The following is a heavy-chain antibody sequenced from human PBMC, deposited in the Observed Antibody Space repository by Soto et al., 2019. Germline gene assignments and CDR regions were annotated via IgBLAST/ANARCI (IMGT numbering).Heavy chain of an antibody. J-gene: IGHJ4*02. V-gene: IGHV3-33*01. CDR3: AREGRDLCYGSGSYPIDY. CDR2: IWYDGSNK. D-gene: IGHD3-10*01. CDR1: GFTFSSYG. Sequence: GGSLRLSCAASGFTFSSYGMHWVRQAPCKGLEWVAVIWYDGSNKYYADSVKGRFTISRDNSKNTLYLQMNSLRAEDTAVYYCAREGRDLCYGSGSYPIDYWGQGTLVTVSS.